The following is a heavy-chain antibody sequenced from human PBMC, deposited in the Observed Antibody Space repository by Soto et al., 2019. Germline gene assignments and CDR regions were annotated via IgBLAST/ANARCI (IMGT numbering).Heavy chain of an antibody. CDR1: GGSFSGYY. V-gene: IGHV4-34*01. CDR2: INHSGST. J-gene: IGHJ4*02. CDR3: ARVSLQNYDSHYYFDY. D-gene: IGHD3-22*01. Sequence: PSETLSLTCAVYGGSFSGYYWSWIRQPPGKGLEWIGEINHSGSTNYNPSLKSRVTISLDTSKNQFSLKLSSVTAADTAVYYCARVSLQNYDSHYYFDYWGQGTLVTVSS.